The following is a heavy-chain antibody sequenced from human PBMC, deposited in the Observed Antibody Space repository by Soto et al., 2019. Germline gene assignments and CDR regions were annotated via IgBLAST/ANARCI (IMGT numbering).Heavy chain of an antibody. CDR3: ARVFGFGGMDV. CDR1: GGSISGYY. D-gene: IGHD3-10*01. CDR2: IYYSGST. V-gene: IGHV4-31*03. Sequence: PSETLSLTCTVSGGSISGYYWSWIRQHPGKGLEWIGYIYYSGSTYYNPSLKSRVTISVDTSKNQFSLKLSSVTAADTAVYYCARVFGFGGMDVWGQGTTVTVSS. J-gene: IGHJ6*02.